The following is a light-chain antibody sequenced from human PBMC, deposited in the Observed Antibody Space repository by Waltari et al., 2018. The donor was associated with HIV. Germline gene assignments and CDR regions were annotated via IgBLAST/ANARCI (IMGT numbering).Light chain of an antibody. CDR1: NIGSKS. CDR3: QVWDSSSDHVV. CDR2: DNS. J-gene: IGLJ2*01. Sequence: SYVLTQPPSVSVAPGQTARITCGGNNIGSKSVHWYQQKPGQAPVLVVYDNSGRPSGIPERFSGSNSGNTATLTISRVEAGDEADFHCQVWDSSSDHVVFGGGTKLTVL. V-gene: IGLV3-21*02.